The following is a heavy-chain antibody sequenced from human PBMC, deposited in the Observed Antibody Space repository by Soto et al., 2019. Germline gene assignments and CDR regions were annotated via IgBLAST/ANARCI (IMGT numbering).Heavy chain of an antibody. CDR2: IYYSGST. V-gene: IGHV4-61*01. D-gene: IGHD6-6*01. CDR3: ARAPLIAARPLDY. J-gene: IGHJ4*02. CDR1: GGSVSSGSYY. Sequence: QVQLQESGPGLVKPSETLSLTCTVSGGSVSSGSYYWSWIRQPPGKGREWSGYIYYSGSTNYNPSHKSRVIISVDTSRNQYTVMRSSVTAAETAEYYCARAPLIAARPLDYWGQGTLVTVSS.